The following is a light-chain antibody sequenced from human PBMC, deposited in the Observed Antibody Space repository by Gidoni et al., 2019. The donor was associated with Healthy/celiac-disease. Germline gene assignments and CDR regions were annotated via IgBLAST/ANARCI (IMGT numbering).Light chain of an antibody. J-gene: IGLJ2*01. CDR3: QAWDSSTGV. V-gene: IGLV3-1*01. CDR2: QDS. CDR1: KLGDKY. Sequence: YELPQPPPVSVSPGQTASITCSGDKLGDKYACWYQQKPGQSPVLVIYQDSKRPSGIPERFSGSNSGNTATLTISGTQAMDEADYYCQAWDSSTGVFGGGTKLTVL.